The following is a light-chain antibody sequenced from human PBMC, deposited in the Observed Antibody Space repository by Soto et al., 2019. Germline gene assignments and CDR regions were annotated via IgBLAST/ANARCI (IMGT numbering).Light chain of an antibody. CDR2: DAS. Sequence: EIVLTQSPATLSLSPGERATLSCRASQSVSSYLAWYQQKPGQAPRLLIYDASNMATGIPARFSGSWSGTDFTLTISSLEPEDFAVYYCQQRSNWPPITFGHGTRLEIK. CDR3: QQRSNWPPIT. V-gene: IGKV3-11*01. CDR1: QSVSSY. J-gene: IGKJ5*01.